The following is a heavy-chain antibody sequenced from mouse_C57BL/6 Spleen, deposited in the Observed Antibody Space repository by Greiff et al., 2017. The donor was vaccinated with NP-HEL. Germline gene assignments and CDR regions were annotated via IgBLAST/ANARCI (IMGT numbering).Heavy chain of an antibody. Sequence: QVQLQQSDAELVKPGASVKISCKVSGYTFTDHTIHWMKQRPEQGLEWIGYIYPRDGSNKYNEKFKGKATLTADKSSSTAYMQLTSLTSEDSAVYCRGRGESREVWFAYWGQGTRVTVAA. CDR2: IYPRDGSN. CDR3: GRGESREVWFAY. J-gene: IGHJ3*01. CDR1: GYTFTDHT. V-gene: IGHV1-78*01.